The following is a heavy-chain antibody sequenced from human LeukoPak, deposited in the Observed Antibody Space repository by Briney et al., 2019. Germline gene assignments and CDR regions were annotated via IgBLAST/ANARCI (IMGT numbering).Heavy chain of an antibody. CDR1: GFTFSSYA. Sequence: QPGGSLRLSCAASGFTFSSYAMHWVRQAPGKGLEWVAVISYDGSNKYYADSVKGRFTISRDNSKNTLYLQMNSLRAEDTAVYYCAKVVNDAFDIWGQGTMVTVSS. CDR3: AKVVNDAFDI. J-gene: IGHJ3*02. D-gene: IGHD4-23*01. V-gene: IGHV3-30*04. CDR2: ISYDGSNK.